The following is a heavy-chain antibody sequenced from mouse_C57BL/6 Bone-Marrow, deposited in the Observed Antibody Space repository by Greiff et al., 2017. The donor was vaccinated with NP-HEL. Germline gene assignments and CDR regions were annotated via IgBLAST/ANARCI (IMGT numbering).Heavy chain of an antibody. CDR1: GFTFSSYA. Sequence: EVKVVESGGGLVKPGGSLKLSCAASGFTFSSYAMSWVRQTPEKRLEWVATISDGGSYTYYPDNVKGRFTISRDNAKNNLYLQMSHLKSEDTAMYYCAREDSLFMDYWGQGTSVTVSS. J-gene: IGHJ4*01. V-gene: IGHV5-4*01. CDR3: AREDSLFMDY. CDR2: ISDGGSYT.